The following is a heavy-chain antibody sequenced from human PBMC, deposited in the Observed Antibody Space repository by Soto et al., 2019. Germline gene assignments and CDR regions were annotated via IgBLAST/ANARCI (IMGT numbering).Heavy chain of an antibody. D-gene: IGHD2-15*01. CDR1: GSTFSAFC. V-gene: IGHV3-23*01. Sequence: EVQLLESGGALAQPGGSLRLSCAASGSTFSAFCMNWVRQAPGKGLEWVSAISRSGDITYYADSVKGRFTISRDNSKKTLYLEINSLTGDDTAVYYCAKGGFWVHYGMDVWGQGTTVIVSS. J-gene: IGHJ6*02. CDR3: AKGGFWVHYGMDV. CDR2: ISRSGDIT.